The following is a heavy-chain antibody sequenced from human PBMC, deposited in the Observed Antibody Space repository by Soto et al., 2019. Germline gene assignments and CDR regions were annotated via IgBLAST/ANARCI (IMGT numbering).Heavy chain of an antibody. CDR1: GYTFTSYG. J-gene: IGHJ5*02. Sequence: ASVKVSCKASGYTFTSYGISWVRQAPGQGLEWMGWISSYNGNTNYAQKVQGRVTMTTDTSTSTTYMELRSLRSDDTAVYYCARGPRYCSSTSCFSAVTWFDTWGQGNLVTVSS. V-gene: IGHV1-18*04. D-gene: IGHD2-2*01. CDR2: ISSYNGNT. CDR3: ARGPRYCSSTSCFSAVTWFDT.